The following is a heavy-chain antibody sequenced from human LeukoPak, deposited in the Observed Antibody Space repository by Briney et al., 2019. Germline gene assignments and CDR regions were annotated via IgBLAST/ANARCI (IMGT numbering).Heavy chain of an antibody. Sequence: GATVKVSCKASGYTFTGYYMHWVRQAPGQGLEWMGWINPNSGGTNYAQKFQGRVTMTRDTSISTAYMELSRLRSDDTAVYYCARDRLEYCSSTSCDLDDYWGQGTLVTVSS. D-gene: IGHD2-2*01. CDR2: INPNSGGT. V-gene: IGHV1-2*02. CDR1: GYTFTGYY. J-gene: IGHJ4*02. CDR3: ARDRLEYCSSTSCDLDDY.